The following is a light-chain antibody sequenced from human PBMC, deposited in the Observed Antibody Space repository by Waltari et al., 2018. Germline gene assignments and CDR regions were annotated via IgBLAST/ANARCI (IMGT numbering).Light chain of an antibody. CDR2: DAS. CDR3: QQRSTWPSLT. Sequence: EIVLTQSPATLSLSPGERASLSCRASQSVSRHLAWYQQKPGQAPRLLMYDASNRAPGIPLRFSGSGSGTDFILTISSLEPEDFAVYYCQQRSTWPSLTFGGGTKVEIK. J-gene: IGKJ4*01. V-gene: IGKV3-11*01. CDR1: QSVSRH.